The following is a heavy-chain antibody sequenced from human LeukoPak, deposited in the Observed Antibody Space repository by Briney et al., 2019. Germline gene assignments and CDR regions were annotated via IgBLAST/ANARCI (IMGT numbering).Heavy chain of an antibody. Sequence: GGSLRLSCAASGSTFSRYAMHWVRQAPGKGLEWVAFIWNDGSNQNYADSVKGRFTISRDNSKKMVYVQMNSLRVDDTAVYYCARDWYYDSAGYFPYWGLGTLVTVSS. V-gene: IGHV3-33*01. CDR3: ARDWYYDSAGYFPY. J-gene: IGHJ4*02. CDR2: IWNDGSNQ. D-gene: IGHD3-22*01. CDR1: GSTFSRYA.